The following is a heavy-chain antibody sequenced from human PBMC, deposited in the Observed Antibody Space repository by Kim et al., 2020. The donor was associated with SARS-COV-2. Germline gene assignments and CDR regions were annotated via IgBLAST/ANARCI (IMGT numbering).Heavy chain of an antibody. CDR1: GFTFSSYA. V-gene: IGHV3-30-3*01. Sequence: GGSLRLSCAASGFTFSSYAMHWVRQAPGKGLEWVAVISYDGSNKYYADSVKGRFTISRDNSKNTLYLQMNSLRAEDTAVYYCARDGVRGGMRFRGQGTLVTVSS. CDR2: ISYDGSNK. CDR3: ARDGVRGGMRF. D-gene: IGHD3-10*01. J-gene: IGHJ4*02.